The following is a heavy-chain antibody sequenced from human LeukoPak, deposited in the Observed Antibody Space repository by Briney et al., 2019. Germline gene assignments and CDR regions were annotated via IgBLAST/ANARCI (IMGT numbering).Heavy chain of an antibody. D-gene: IGHD3-10*01. J-gene: IGHJ4*02. CDR3: ARDPQYYGSGSTYFDY. CDR2: ISAYNGNT. V-gene: IGHV1-18*01. Sequence: ASVKVSCKASGYTFTSYGISWVRQAPGHGLEWMGWISAYNGNTNYAQKRQGRVTMTTDTSTSTAYMELRSLRSDDTAVYYCARDPQYYGSGSTYFDYWGQGTLVTVSS. CDR1: GYTFTSYG.